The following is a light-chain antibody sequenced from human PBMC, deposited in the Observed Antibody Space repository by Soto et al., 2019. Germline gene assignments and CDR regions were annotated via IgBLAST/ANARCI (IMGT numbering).Light chain of an antibody. CDR2: KAS. Sequence: DIQMTQSPSTLSGSVGDRVTITCRASQTISSWLAWYHQKPGKAPKLLIYKASTLKSGVPSRFSGSGPVTEFTLTISSLQHDDFATYYCKLYNSYSEACGQGTKVELK. CDR3: KLYNSYSEA. V-gene: IGKV1-5*03. J-gene: IGKJ1*01. CDR1: QTISSW.